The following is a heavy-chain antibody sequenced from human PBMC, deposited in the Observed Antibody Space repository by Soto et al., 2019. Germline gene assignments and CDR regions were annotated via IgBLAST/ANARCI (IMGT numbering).Heavy chain of an antibody. V-gene: IGHV1-69*13. D-gene: IGHD3-22*01. Sequence: SVKVSCKASGGTFSSYAISWVRQAPGQGLEWMGGIIPIFGTANYAQKFQGRVTITADESTSTAYMELSSLRSEDTAVYYCAHLPAPYYYDSSGYYYSWGQGTLVTVSS. CDR1: GGTFSSYA. CDR3: AHLPAPYYYDSSGYYYS. CDR2: IIPIFGTA. J-gene: IGHJ4*02.